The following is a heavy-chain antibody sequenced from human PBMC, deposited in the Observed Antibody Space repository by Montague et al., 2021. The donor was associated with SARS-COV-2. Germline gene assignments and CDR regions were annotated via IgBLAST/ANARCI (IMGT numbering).Heavy chain of an antibody. Sequence: SLRLSCAATGFTFRTSAMAWVRRAPGKGLEWVSAIGHGGDSTYYADSVKGRFTISRDNSKNALFLQMNSLRAEDTAVYYCAKTRLGWSLDYWGQGTLLTVSS. D-gene: IGHD3-3*01. CDR1: GFTFRTSA. CDR3: AKTRLGWSLDY. V-gene: IGHV3-23*01. J-gene: IGHJ4*02. CDR2: IGHGGDST.